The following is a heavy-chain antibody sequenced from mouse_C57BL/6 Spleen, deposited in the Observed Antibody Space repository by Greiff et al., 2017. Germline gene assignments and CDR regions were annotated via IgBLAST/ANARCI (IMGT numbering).Heavy chain of an antibody. CDR1: GYTFTDYH. Sequence: EVQLQQSGPVLVKPGASVKMSCKASGYTFTDYHMNWVKQSHGKSLEWIGVINPYNGGTSYNQKFKGKATLTVDTSSSTAYMELNSLTSEDSAVYYCARGVYYYGSSYVPYAMNYWDQGTSVSVSS. CDR3: ARGVYYYGSSYVPYAMNY. CDR2: INPYNGGT. J-gene: IGHJ4*01. V-gene: IGHV1-19*01. D-gene: IGHD1-1*01.